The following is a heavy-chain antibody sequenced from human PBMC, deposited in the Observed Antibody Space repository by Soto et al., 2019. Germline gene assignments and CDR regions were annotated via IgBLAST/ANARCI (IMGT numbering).Heavy chain of an antibody. V-gene: IGHV4-31*03. D-gene: IGHD2-8*01. J-gene: IGHJ4*02. CDR2: IYYSGNT. CDR1: GGSINSGGYY. CDR3: ATMVAAGYFDY. Sequence: QVQLQESGPGLVKPSQTLSLTCTVSGGSINSGGYYWSWIRQHPGKGLEWIGYIYYSGNTYYNPSLKSRVTISVDTSKDQFSLKLSSVTAADTAFYYCATMVAAGYFDYWGQETLVTVAS.